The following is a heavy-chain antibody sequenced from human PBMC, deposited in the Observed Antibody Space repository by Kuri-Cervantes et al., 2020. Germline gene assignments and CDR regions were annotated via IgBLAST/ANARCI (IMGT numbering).Heavy chain of an antibody. CDR1: GGSISSGGHS. J-gene: IGHJ6*02. CDR2: IYHSGST. CDR3: AREGVCYHSSTSRYSYYGMDV. Sequence: SETLSLTCAVSGGSISSGGHSWSWIRQPPGKGLEWIGYIYHSGSTYYNPSLKSRVTISVDRSKNQFSLKLSSVTAADTAVYYCAREGVCYHSSTSRYSYYGMDVWGQGTTVTVSS. V-gene: IGHV4-30-2*01. D-gene: IGHD3-22*01.